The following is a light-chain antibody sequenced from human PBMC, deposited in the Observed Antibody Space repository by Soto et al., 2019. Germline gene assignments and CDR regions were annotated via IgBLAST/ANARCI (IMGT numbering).Light chain of an antibody. CDR2: LNNDGSH. V-gene: IGLV4-69*01. CDR3: QTWGSGIRV. Sequence: QPVLTQSPSASASLGASVKLTCTLSSGHGTYAIAWHQQQPEKGPRYLMKLNNDGSHSKGDGIPDRFSGSSSGAERYLTISSLQSEDEADYYCQTWGSGIRVFGGGTKLTVL. CDR1: SGHGTYA. J-gene: IGLJ2*01.